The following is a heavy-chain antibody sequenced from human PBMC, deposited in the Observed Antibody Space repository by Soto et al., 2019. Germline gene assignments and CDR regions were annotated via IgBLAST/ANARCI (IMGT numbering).Heavy chain of an antibody. J-gene: IGHJ5*02. D-gene: IGHD3-10*01. Sequence: SGPTLVKPTQTLTLTCTFSGFSLSTSGVGVGWIRQPPGKALEWLALIYWDDDKRYSPSLKSRLTITKDTSKNQVVLTMTNMDPVDTATYYCAHRQLWFGELLQANWFDPWGQGTLVTVSS. CDR2: IYWDDDK. V-gene: IGHV2-5*02. CDR3: AHRQLWFGELLQANWFDP. CDR1: GFSLSTSGVG.